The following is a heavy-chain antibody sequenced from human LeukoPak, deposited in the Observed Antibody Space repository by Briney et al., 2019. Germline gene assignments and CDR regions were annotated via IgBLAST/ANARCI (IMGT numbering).Heavy chain of an antibody. J-gene: IGHJ6*03. D-gene: IGHD2-15*01. Sequence: GGSLRHTCAASGFTFSSYSMNWVRQAPWKGLEWVSAISRSGSTKYYADSVKGRFTISRDNAKNSLFLQMNSLRAEDTAVYYCARVLRYCSGGNCYSGGLGYMDVWGKGTTVTISS. V-gene: IGHV3-48*04. CDR2: ISRSGSTK. CDR3: ARVLRYCSGGNCYSGGLGYMDV. CDR1: GFTFSSYS.